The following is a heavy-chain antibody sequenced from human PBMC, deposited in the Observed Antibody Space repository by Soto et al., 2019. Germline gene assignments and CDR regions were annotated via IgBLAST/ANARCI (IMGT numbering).Heavy chain of an antibody. V-gene: IGHV3-30-3*01. D-gene: IGHD1-26*01. CDR3: ARDLSGSSFDY. CDR2: ISYDGSNR. CDR1: GFTFRRYA. J-gene: IGHJ4*02. Sequence: QVQLVESGGGVVQPGRSLRLSCAASGFTFRRYAMHWVRQAPGKGLEWVALISYDGSNRYYPDSVKGRFTISRDNSKNTRYLEMNSLRAEDTAVYYCARDLSGSSFDYWGQGTLVTVSS.